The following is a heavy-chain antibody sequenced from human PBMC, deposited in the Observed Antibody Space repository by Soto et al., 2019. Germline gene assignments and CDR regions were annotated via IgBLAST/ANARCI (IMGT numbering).Heavy chain of an antibody. D-gene: IGHD3-16*01. J-gene: IGHJ5*01. CDR2: IYNSAST. V-gene: IGHV4-59*01. Sequence: SETLSLTCTVSGDSISTYYWTWIRQPPGKGLEWIGYIYNSASTKYNPSLKSRVAISVDTSKNQFSLKLSSVTAADTAVYYCARGRFDYIWRSPTPYLDSWGQGALITLYS. CDR3: ARGRFDYIWRSPTPYLDS. CDR1: GDSISTYY.